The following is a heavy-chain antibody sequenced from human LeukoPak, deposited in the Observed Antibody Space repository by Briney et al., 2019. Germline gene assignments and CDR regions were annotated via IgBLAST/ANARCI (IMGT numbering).Heavy chain of an antibody. Sequence: GGSLRLSCAASGFTFNSYAIHWVRQAPGKGLEWVTIISYDGRTKYYADCVKGRFIISRDNSKNTLYLQMDSLRPEDTAAYYCVRGSSSFYDSSGYSYYFDNWGQGTLVTVSS. D-gene: IGHD3-22*01. J-gene: IGHJ4*02. CDR3: VRGSSSFYDSSGYSYYFDN. V-gene: IGHV3-30*04. CDR2: ISYDGRTK. CDR1: GFTFNSYA.